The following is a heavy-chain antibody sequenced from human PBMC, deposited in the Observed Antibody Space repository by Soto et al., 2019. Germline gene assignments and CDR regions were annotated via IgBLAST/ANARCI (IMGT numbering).Heavy chain of an antibody. CDR3: ARHGQFYYYYYGMDV. J-gene: IGHJ6*02. D-gene: IGHD4-4*01. Sequence: GESLKISCKASGYSFTTYWSAWVRQMPGKGLEWMGIINPGDSDIRYSPSFQGQVTISADNSISTAYLQWSSLKASDTAMYYCARHGQFYYYYYGMDVWGQGTAVTVS. CDR2: INPGDSDI. V-gene: IGHV5-51*01. CDR1: GYSFTTYW.